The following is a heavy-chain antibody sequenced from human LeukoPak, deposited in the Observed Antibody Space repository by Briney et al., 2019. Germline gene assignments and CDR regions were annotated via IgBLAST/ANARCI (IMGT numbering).Heavy chain of an antibody. V-gene: IGHV3-30*18. Sequence: GGSLRLSCAASGFTFSSYGMHWVRQAPGKGLEWVAVISYDGSNKYYADSVKGRFTISRDNSKNTLYLQMNSLRAEDTAVYYCAKDLGGSYLGRNFDYWGQGTLVTVSS. CDR3: AKDLGGSYLGRNFDY. CDR1: GFTFSSYG. J-gene: IGHJ4*02. D-gene: IGHD1-26*01. CDR2: ISYDGSNK.